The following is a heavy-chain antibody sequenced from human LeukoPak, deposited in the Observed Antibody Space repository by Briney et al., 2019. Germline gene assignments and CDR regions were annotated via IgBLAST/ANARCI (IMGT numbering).Heavy chain of an antibody. CDR1: GGSISSSSYY. D-gene: IGHD3-10*01. CDR3: ARGVRGVMVWFDP. J-gene: IGHJ5*02. Sequence: KTSETLSLTCTVSGGSISSSSYYWGWIRQPPGKGLEWIGSIYYSGSTYYNPSLKSRVTISVDTSKNQFSLKLSSVTAADTAVYYCARGVRGVMVWFDPWGQGTLVTVSS. V-gene: IGHV4-39*07. CDR2: IYYSGST.